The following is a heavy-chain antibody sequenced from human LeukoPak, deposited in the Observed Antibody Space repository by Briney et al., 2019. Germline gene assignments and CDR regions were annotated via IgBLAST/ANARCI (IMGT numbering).Heavy chain of an antibody. J-gene: IGHJ4*02. CDR1: GFTFSTCA. D-gene: IGHD4-23*01. CDR2: ISVSGTGT. Sequence: PGGSLRLSCAASGFTFSTCAMSWVRQAPGKGLEWVSAISVSGTGTYYADSVKGRSTISRDNSKNTLYLEMKNLRAEDTAVYYCASHPRSGGNFDYWGQGTLVTVSS. V-gene: IGHV3-23*01. CDR3: ASHPRSGGNFDY.